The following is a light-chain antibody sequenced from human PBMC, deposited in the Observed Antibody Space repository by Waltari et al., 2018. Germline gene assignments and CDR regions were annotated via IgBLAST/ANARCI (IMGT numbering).Light chain of an antibody. Sequence: DIMMTQCPYSLAVSLGERATIHCKCSQLVLYSSNTKNYLAWYQQKRGQPSKLLMYWATPREFGIPVRSSGSESGTDFTQTIRRQQAADVAVYYCKKSCSTLYSFCQGVKLVIK. V-gene: IGKV4-1*01. CDR1: QLVLYSSNTKNY. CDR3: KKSCSTLYS. CDR2: WAT. J-gene: IGKJ2*03.